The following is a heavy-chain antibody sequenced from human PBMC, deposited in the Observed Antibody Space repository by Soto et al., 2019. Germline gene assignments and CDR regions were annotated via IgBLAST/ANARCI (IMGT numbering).Heavy chain of an antibody. Sequence: QLQLQESGPGLVKPSETLSLTCTVSGGSISSSSYYWGWIRQPPGKGLEWIGSIYYSGSTYYNPSLKSRVTLSVDTSKNQFSLKLSSVTAADTAVYYCARLSHPLRPPPGVAAAGGADFDYCGQGTLVTVSS. CDR1: GGSISSSSYY. CDR2: IYYSGST. D-gene: IGHD6-13*01. J-gene: IGHJ4*02. V-gene: IGHV4-39*01. CDR3: ARLSHPLRPPPGVAAAGGADFDY.